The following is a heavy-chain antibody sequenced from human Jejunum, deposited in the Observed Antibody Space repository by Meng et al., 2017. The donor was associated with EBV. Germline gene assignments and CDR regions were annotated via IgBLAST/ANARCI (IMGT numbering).Heavy chain of an antibody. D-gene: IGHD5-24*01. Sequence: VTLAESGGGLVKPGGTLRLSCAAAGFNFRDYYITWIRQAPGKGLEWISYISGSGRTIYYAYSVKGRFTISRDNAHNSLYLQMNSLRAEDTAVYYCAREMSTITCFDYWGQGTLVTVSS. CDR3: AREMSTITCFDY. V-gene: IGHV3-11*01. CDR2: ISGSGRTI. J-gene: IGHJ4*02. CDR1: GFNFRDYY.